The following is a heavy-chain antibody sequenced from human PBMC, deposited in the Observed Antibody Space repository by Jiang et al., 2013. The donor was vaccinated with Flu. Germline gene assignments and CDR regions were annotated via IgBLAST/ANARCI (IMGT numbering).Heavy chain of an antibody. CDR3: ARGAGTSTYHYNYGMDV. CDR1: GYTFISYY. V-gene: IGHV1-46*01. J-gene: IGHJ6*02. CDR2: INPSDTST. D-gene: IGHD6-19*01. Sequence: SGAEVKKPGASVKVSCKASGYTFISYYIHWVRQAPGQGLEWMGVINPSDTSTAYTQKFQGRVTMTRDPSTSTVYLDLSGLTSEDTAVYYCARGAGTSTYHYNYGMDVVGPRDHG.